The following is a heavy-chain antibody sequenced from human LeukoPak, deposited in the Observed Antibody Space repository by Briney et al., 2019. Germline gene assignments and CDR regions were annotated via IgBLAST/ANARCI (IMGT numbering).Heavy chain of an antibody. D-gene: IGHD3-3*01. Sequence: GGSLRLSCAASGFTFSRYWMSWVRQAPGKGLEWVANIKQDGSEKYYVDSVKGRFTISRDNAKNSLYLQMNGLRAEDTAVYYCARDERSGYPDYWGQGTLVTVSS. J-gene: IGHJ4*02. CDR1: GFTFSRYW. CDR2: IKQDGSEK. CDR3: ARDERSGYPDY. V-gene: IGHV3-7*01.